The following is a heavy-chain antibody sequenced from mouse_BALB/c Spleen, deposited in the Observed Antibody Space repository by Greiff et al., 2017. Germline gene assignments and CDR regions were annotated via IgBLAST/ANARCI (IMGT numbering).Heavy chain of an antibody. CDR2: IDPANGNT. V-gene: IGHV14-3*02. J-gene: IGHJ2*01. CDR1: GFTITDTY. Sequence: EVQVVESGAELVKPGASVKLSCTASGFTITDTYMHWVKQRPEQGLEWIGRIDPANGNTKYDPKFQGKATITADTSSNTAYLQLSSLTSEDTAVYYCARNWDYFDYWGQGTTLTVSA. D-gene: IGHD4-1*01. CDR3: ARNWDYFDY.